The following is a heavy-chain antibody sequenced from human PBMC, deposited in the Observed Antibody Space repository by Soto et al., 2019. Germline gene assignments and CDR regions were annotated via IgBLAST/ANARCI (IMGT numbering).Heavy chain of an antibody. V-gene: IGHV4-34*01. CDR3: ARGMAAAGDYLDS. J-gene: IGHJ4*02. Sequence: QVQLQQWGAGLLKPSETLSLTCAVYGGSFSGYYWSWIRQPPGKGLEWIGEINHSGSTNYEPSLKGRVTASVDTSKNQFSLKLISVTAADTAVYYCARGMAAAGDYLDSWGQGTLVTVSS. D-gene: IGHD6-13*01. CDR1: GGSFSGYY. CDR2: INHSGST.